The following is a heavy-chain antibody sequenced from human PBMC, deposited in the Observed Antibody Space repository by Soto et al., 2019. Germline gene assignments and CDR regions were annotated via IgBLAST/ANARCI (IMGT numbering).Heavy chain of an antibody. Sequence: PGESVKISCKGSCYSFSTYWVAWVRQMPGKGLEWMGSIYSGDSNTSYSPCFQGQVTISVDKSVSTAYLQGRSLKASDTAMYYCATSRSSSWLEYWAQGSQVPVSS. CDR2: IYSGDSNT. J-gene: IGHJ4*02. CDR3: ATSRSSSWLEY. CDR1: CYSFSTYW. D-gene: IGHD6-19*01. V-gene: IGHV5-51*01.